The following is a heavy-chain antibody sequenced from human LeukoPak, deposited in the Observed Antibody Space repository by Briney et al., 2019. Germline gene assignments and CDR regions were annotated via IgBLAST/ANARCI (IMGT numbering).Heavy chain of an antibody. Sequence: KPSETLSLTCAVYGGSFSGYYWSWIRQPPGKGLEWIGEINHSGSTNYNPSLKSRVTISVDTPKNQFSLKLSSVTAADTAVYYCATRLWGSSSWYSGVSWGQGTLVTVSS. CDR3: ATRLWGSSSWYSGVS. CDR2: INHSGST. D-gene: IGHD6-13*01. CDR1: GGSFSGYY. J-gene: IGHJ4*02. V-gene: IGHV4-34*01.